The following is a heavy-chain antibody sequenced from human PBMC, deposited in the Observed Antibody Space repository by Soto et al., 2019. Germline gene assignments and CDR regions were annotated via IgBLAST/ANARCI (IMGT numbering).Heavy chain of an antibody. D-gene: IGHD3-3*01. Sequence: GGSLRLSCAASGFTFSSYWMSWVRQAPGKGLEWMASIKQDGSEKYYVDSVKGRFTISRDNAKNSLYLQMNSLRAEDTAVYYCARVQGITIFGVVIISFDYWGQGTLVTVSS. CDR3: ARVQGITIFGVVIISFDY. CDR1: GFTFSSYW. V-gene: IGHV3-7*01. J-gene: IGHJ4*02. CDR2: IKQDGSEK.